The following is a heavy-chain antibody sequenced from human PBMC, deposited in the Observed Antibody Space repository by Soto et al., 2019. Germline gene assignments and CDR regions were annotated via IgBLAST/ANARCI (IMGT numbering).Heavy chain of an antibody. CDR2: TRNRAMTYTT. Sequence: GGSLRLSCAASGFTFSDHYIDWVRQAPGKGLEWVGRTRNRAMTYTTEYAASVKGRFTISRDDLRNSLYLQTNSLKTEDTAMYYCARSGSSTSCYDSWGRGTLVTVSS. V-gene: IGHV3-72*01. CDR3: ARSGSSTSCYDS. J-gene: IGHJ4*02. D-gene: IGHD2-2*01. CDR1: GFTFSDHY.